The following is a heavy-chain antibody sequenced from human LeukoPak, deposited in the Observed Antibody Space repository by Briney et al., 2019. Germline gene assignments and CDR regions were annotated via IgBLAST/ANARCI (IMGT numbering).Heavy chain of an antibody. V-gene: IGHV3-7*01. CDR1: GFSLSTYW. CDR3: ARDGFAVAYGY. CDR2: INQDGSEK. J-gene: IGHJ4*02. D-gene: IGHD3-16*01. Sequence: PGGSLRLSCATSGFSLSTYWMSWVRQAPGKGLEWVAKINQDGSEKYFVDSVKGRFTISRDNAEKSLYLEMNILRVEDTALYYCARDGFAVAYGYWGQGTLVTVSS.